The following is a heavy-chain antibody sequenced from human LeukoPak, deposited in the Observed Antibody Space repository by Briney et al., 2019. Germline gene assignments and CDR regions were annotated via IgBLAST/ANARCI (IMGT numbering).Heavy chain of an antibody. CDR2: IRYDGSNK. V-gene: IGHV3-30*02. D-gene: IGHD1-26*01. J-gene: IGHJ4*02. CDR1: GFTFGSYG. CDR3: AKDLSYSGAPPL. Sequence: GGSLRLSCAASGFTFGSYGMHWVRQAPGKGLEWVAFIRYDGSNKYYADSVRGRFTISRDNSKNTLYLQMNSLRAEDTAVYYCAKDLSYSGAPPLWGQGTLVTVSS.